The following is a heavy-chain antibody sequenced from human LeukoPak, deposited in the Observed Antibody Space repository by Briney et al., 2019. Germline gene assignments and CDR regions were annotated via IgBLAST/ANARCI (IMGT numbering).Heavy chain of an antibody. Sequence: SETLSLTCTVSGGSISSSSYYWDWIRQPPGKGLEWIGSIYYSGSTYYNPSLKSRVTISVDTSKNQFSLKLSSATAADTAVYYCARLKLEPYYYGMDVWGQGTTVTVSS. CDR1: GGSISSSSYY. V-gene: IGHV4-39*01. CDR3: ARLKLEPYYYGMDV. D-gene: IGHD1-7*01. J-gene: IGHJ6*02. CDR2: IYYSGST.